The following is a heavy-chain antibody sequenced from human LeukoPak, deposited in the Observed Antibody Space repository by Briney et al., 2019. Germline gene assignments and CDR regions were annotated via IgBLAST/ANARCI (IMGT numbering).Heavy chain of an antibody. CDR1: GYTFTGYY. V-gene: IGHV1-2*02. J-gene: IGHJ4*02. Sequence: ASVKVSCKASGYTFTGYYMHWVRPAPGQGLEWMGWINPNSGGTNYAQKFQGRVTMTRDTSISTAYMELSGLRSDDTAVYYCARSWSGREFDYWGQGTLVTVSS. CDR2: INPNSGGT. D-gene: IGHD3-3*01. CDR3: ARSWSGREFDY.